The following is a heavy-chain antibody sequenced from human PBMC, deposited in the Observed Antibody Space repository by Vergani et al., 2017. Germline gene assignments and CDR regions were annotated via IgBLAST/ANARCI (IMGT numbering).Heavy chain of an antibody. CDR1: GYSVISTYYH. CDR3: ASKRGACRAAYCHSYDF. Sequence: QVQLQESGPGLVKPSETLSLTCTVSGYSVISTYYHWGWIRQPPGKGLEWIGSMDYSGSTSYNPSLESRISISFETPKNQFSLRLTSVTAADTAVYYCASKRGACRAAYCHSYDFWGPGTLVGVSS. D-gene: IGHD2-15*01. CDR2: MDYSGST. J-gene: IGHJ4*02. V-gene: IGHV4-39*01.